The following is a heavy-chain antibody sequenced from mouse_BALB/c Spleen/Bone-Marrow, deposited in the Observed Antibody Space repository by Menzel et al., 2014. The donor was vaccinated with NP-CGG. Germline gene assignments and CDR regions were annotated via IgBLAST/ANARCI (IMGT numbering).Heavy chain of an antibody. J-gene: IGHJ3*01. Sequence: DVQLVESGGGLVKSGGSLKLSCAASGFTFNNYGMSWVRQTPEKWLEWVATISGGGSYTFYPDSVKGRFTISRDNAKNDLYLQLSSLRSEDTALYYCARHAYYDQTEVSFVYWGQGTLVTVSA. CDR3: ARHAYYDQTEVSFVY. CDR1: GFTFNNYG. D-gene: IGHD2-4*01. CDR2: ISGGGSYT. V-gene: IGHV5-9-2*01.